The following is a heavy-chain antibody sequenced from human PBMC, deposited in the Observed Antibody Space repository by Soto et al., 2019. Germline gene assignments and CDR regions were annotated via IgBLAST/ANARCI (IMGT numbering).Heavy chain of an antibody. V-gene: IGHV1-18*04. Sequence: GPSVKVSCKASGYTFTSYGISWVRQAPGQGLEWMGWISAYNGNTNYAQKLQGRVTMTTDTSTSTAYMELRSLRSDDTAVYYCARWRYFDWSPGSEYWVDTCAEGTLVSV. D-gene: IGHD3-9*01. CDR1: GYTFTSYG. CDR3: ARWRYFDWSPGSEYWVDT. J-gene: IGHJ5*02. CDR2: ISAYNGNT.